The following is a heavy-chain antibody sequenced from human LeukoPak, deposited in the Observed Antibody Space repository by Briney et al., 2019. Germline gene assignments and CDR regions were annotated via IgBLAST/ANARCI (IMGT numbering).Heavy chain of an antibody. CDR3: ARDGAGRHYFDY. Sequence: GGSLRLSCAASGFTFSSYDMHWVRQAPGKGLEWVAFIRYDGSNKYYADSVKGRFTISRDNSKNTLYLQMNSLSAEDTAVYYCARDGAGRHYFDYWGQGTLVTVSS. D-gene: IGHD3-16*01. V-gene: IGHV3-30*02. CDR2: IRYDGSNK. CDR1: GFTFSSYD. J-gene: IGHJ4*02.